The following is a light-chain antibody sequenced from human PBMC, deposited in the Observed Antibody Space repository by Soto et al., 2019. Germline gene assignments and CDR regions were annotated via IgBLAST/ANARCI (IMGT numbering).Light chain of an antibody. Sequence: EFVLTQSPGTLSLSPGERATLSCRASQTVRNNYLAWYQQKPGQAPRLLIYDASSRATGIPDRFSASGSGTDFTLTISRLEPEDFAVYYCQQYSASPRTFGQGTKVDIK. J-gene: IGKJ1*01. CDR3: QQYSASPRT. CDR2: DAS. V-gene: IGKV3-20*01. CDR1: QTVRNNY.